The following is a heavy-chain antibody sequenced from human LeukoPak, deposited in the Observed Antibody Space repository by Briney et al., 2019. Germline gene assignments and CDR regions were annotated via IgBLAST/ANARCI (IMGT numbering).Heavy chain of an antibody. CDR2: ISSSSSYI. CDR3: ARDLRITIFGVVDY. V-gene: IGHV3-21*01. CDR1: GFTFSSYS. J-gene: IGHJ4*02. Sequence: PGGSLRLSCAASGFTFSSYSMNWVRQAPGKGLEWVSSISSSSSYIYYADSVKSRFTISRDNAKNSLYLQMNSLRAEDTAVYYCARDLRITIFGVVDYWGQGTLVTVSS. D-gene: IGHD3-3*01.